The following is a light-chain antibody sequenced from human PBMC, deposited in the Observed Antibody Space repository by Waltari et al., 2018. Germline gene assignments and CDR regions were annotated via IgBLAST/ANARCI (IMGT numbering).Light chain of an antibody. Sequence: EIVMTQSPSTLSVSPVESVTLSCRASQSIATNLPWYQQKPGQAPSLLISGASTRATGVPARFSGSGSGTEFTLTISSLQSEDFAVYYCQQYDNWPIFGPGTKVDLK. CDR2: GAS. V-gene: IGKV3-15*01. CDR1: QSIATN. J-gene: IGKJ3*01. CDR3: QQYDNWPI.